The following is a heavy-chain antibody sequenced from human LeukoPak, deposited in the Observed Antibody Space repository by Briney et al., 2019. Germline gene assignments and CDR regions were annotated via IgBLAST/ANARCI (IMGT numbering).Heavy chain of an antibody. J-gene: IGHJ6*02. V-gene: IGHV1-8*01. CDR1: GYTFTSYD. CDR3: AIHEAWRYYYGMDV. Sequence: ASVKVSCKASGYTFTSYDINWVRQATGHGLEWMGWMNPNSGNTGYAQKFQGRVTMTRNTSISTAYMELSSLRSEDTAVYYCAIHEAWRYYYGMDVWGQGTTVTVSS. CDR2: MNPNSGNT.